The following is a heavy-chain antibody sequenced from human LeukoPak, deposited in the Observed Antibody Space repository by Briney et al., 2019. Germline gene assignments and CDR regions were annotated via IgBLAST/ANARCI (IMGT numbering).Heavy chain of an antibody. CDR1: GFTFSSYS. Sequence: GGSLRLSCAASGFTFSSYSMNWVRQAPGKGLEWVSSISSSSSYIYYADSVKGRFTISRDNAKNSLYLQMNSLRAEDTAVFYCARVSQAGWDVWGKGTTVTVSS. CDR3: ARVSQAGWDV. CDR2: ISSSSSYI. V-gene: IGHV3-21*01. J-gene: IGHJ6*04. D-gene: IGHD6-19*01.